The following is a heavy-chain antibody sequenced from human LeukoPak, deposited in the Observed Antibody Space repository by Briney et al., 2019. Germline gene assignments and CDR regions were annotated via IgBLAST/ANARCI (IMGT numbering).Heavy chain of an antibody. CDR2: INWNGGST. Sequence: GGSLRLSCAASGFTFDDYGMSWVRQAPGKGLEWVSGINWNGGSTGYADSVKGRFTVSRDDSKNSLYLQMNSLRTEDTALYYCVRDRERGGNGPIRHWGQGTLVTVSS. V-gene: IGHV3-20*04. J-gene: IGHJ1*01. CDR1: GFTFDDYG. D-gene: IGHD4-23*01. CDR3: VRDRERGGNGPIRH.